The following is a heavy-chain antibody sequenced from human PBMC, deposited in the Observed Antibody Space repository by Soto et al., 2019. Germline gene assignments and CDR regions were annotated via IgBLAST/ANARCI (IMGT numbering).Heavy chain of an antibody. CDR1: GYTFTSNG. Sequence: GSSANVPFKASGYTFTSNGISWVRQAPGQGLEWMGWISGYNGDTDYAQKFQGRVTMNTDTYTSTAYMEVRSLRTDDTAVYYCASDKPQQIVGYKYQYGLDV. J-gene: IGHJ6*01. V-gene: IGHV1-18*04. CDR2: ISGYNGDT. CDR3: ASDKPQQIVGYKYQYGLDV. D-gene: IGHD6-6*01.